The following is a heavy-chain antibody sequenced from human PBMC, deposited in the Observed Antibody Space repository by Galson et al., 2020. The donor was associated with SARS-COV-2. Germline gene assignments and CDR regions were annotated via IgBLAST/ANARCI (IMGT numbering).Heavy chain of an antibody. Sequence: ASVKVSCKASGYTFNEYGIAWVRQAPGQGLEWMAWTTSNNGDTNYGQRFQDRVTMTADSSTATAFLELRSLRSDDTAIYYCARGFVVGDFYYFDSWGQGTLVTVSS. V-gene: IGHV1-18*01. CDR3: ARGFVVGDFYYFDS. CDR1: GYTFNEYG. CDR2: TTSNNGDT. D-gene: IGHD2-21*02. J-gene: IGHJ4*02.